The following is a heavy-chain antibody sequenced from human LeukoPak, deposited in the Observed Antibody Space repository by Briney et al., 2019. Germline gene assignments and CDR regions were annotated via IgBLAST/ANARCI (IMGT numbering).Heavy chain of an antibody. CDR3: ARDREGYYGSPPYDY. D-gene: IGHD3-22*01. V-gene: IGHV1-18*01. CDR1: GYTFISYG. CDR2: ISAYNGNT. J-gene: IGHJ4*02. Sequence: ASVKVSCKASGYTFISYGINWVRQAPGQGLEWMGWISAYNGNTNYAQNLQGRVTMTTDTSTSTAYMELRSLRSEDTAVYYCARDREGYYGSPPYDYWGQGTLVTVSS.